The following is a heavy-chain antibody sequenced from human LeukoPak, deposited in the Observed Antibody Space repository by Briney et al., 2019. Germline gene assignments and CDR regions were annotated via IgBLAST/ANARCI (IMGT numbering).Heavy chain of an antibody. J-gene: IGHJ5*02. CDR3: AKELWFGELFPNWFDP. V-gene: IGHV3-48*03. CDR2: ISSSGSTI. CDR1: GFTFSSYE. Sequence: SGGSLRLSCAASGFTFSSYEMNWVRQAPGKGLEWVSYISSSGSTIYYADSVKGRFTISRDNAKNSLYLQINSLRAEDTAVYYCAKELWFGELFPNWFDPWGQGTLVTVSS. D-gene: IGHD3-10*01.